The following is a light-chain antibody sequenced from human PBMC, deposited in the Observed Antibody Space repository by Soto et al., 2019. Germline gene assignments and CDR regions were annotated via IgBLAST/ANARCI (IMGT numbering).Light chain of an antibody. CDR3: QQYYSSPLT. J-gene: IGKJ4*01. Sequence: DIVMTQSPDSLAVSLGERATINCKSSRSVLYSSNNQNYLAWYQQKPGQPPKLLIYWASTRESGVPDRFSGSGFGTDFTLTISSLQAEDVAVYYCQQYYSSPLTFGGGTKVEIK. V-gene: IGKV4-1*01. CDR1: RSVLYSSNNQNY. CDR2: WAS.